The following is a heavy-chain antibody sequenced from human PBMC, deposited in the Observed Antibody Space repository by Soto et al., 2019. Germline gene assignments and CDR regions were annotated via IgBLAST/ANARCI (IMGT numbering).Heavy chain of an antibody. D-gene: IGHD2-2*01. CDR3: ARVVSDIVVTWGV. CDR1: GFSFSSYW. Sequence: GGSLRLSCAASGFSFSSYWMHWVRQAPGKGLVWVSRIDSDGSNTNYADSVKGRFTISRDNAKNTLYLQMNSLRAEDTAVYYCARVVSDIVVTWGVWGKGTTVTVSS. V-gene: IGHV3-74*01. J-gene: IGHJ6*04. CDR2: IDSDGSNT.